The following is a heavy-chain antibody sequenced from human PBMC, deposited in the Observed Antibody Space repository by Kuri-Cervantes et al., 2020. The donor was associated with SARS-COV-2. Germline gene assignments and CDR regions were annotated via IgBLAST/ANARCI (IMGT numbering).Heavy chain of an antibody. V-gene: IGHV1-24*01. CDR2: FDPEDGET. J-gene: IGHJ4*02. CDR3: ATSVAARPHFDY. D-gene: IGHD6-6*01. Sequence: ASVKVSCKASEYNFSGYYLHWVRQAPGKGLEWMGGFDPEDGETIYAQKFQGRVTMTEDTSTDTAYMELSSLRSEDTAVYYCATSVAARPHFDYWGQGTLVTVSS. CDR1: EYNFSGYY.